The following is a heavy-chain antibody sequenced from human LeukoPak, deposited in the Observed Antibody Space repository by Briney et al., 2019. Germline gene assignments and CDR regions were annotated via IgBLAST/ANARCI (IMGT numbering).Heavy chain of an antibody. CDR2: IYRDGRT. V-gene: IGHV3-53*01. CDR3: FSLTYDY. J-gene: IGHJ4*02. Sequence: AGGSLRLSCAASDFNVSNNYMSWVRQAPGRGLEWVSVIYRDGRTYYADSVKGRFTISRDKSKNTLYLQMNSLRVEDTAVYYCFSLTYDYWGQGTLVSVSS. D-gene: IGHD4/OR15-4a*01. CDR1: DFNVSNNY.